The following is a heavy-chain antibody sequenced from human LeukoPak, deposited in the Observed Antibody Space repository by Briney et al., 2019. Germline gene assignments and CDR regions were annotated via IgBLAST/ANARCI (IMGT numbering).Heavy chain of an antibody. CDR3: ARGLRSFDC. D-gene: IGHD5-12*01. Sequence: GGSLRLSCAASGFTFSSYWMHWVRQAPGEGLEWVGRTRNKANSYTTEYAASVKGRFTISRDDSESLLYLQMNSLKTEDTAVYYCARGLRSFDCWGQGTLVTVSS. CDR1: GFTFSSYW. V-gene: IGHV3-72*01. J-gene: IGHJ4*02. CDR2: TRNKANSYTT.